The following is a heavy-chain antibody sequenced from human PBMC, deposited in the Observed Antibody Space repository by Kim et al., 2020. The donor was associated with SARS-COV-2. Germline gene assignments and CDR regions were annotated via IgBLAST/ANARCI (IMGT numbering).Heavy chain of an antibody. CDR2: IKQDGSES. J-gene: IGHJ4*02. Sequence: GGSLRLSCAASGFTFSTYWMTWIRQAPGKGLEWVATIKQDGSESFYVDSVKGRFTISRDNAKNSLYLQMSSLRVEDTAVYYCTGGTNGPTGYWGQGTLVTVSS. CDR1: GFTFSTYW. D-gene: IGHD2-8*01. CDR3: TGGTNGPTGY. V-gene: IGHV3-7*04.